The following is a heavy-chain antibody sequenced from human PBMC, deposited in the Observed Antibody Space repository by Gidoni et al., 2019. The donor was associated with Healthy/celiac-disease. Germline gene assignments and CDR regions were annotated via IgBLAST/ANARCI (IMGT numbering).Heavy chain of an antibody. Sequence: QLQLQESGPGLVKPSETLSLTCTVSGGSISSSSYYWGWIRQPPGKGREWIGSIYYSGSTYYNPSLKSRVTISVDTSKNQFSLKLSSVTAADTAVYYCAREENFPQQPDYWGQGTLVTVSS. CDR1: GGSISSSSYY. V-gene: IGHV4-39*07. D-gene: IGHD5-18*01. J-gene: IGHJ4*02. CDR3: AREENFPQQPDY. CDR2: IYYSGST.